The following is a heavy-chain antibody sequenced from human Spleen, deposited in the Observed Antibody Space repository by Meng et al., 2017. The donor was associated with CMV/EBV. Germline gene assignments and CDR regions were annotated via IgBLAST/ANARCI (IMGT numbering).Heavy chain of an antibody. D-gene: IGHD3-10*01. V-gene: IGHV4-39*07. CDR3: ARDRPPSAVRRVLNRFDP. J-gene: IGHJ5*02. Sequence: SISSSSYYWGWIRQPPGKGLEWIGSIYYSGSTYYNPSLKSRVTISVDTSKNQFSLKLSSVTAADTAVYYCARDRPPSAVRRVLNRFDPWGQGTLVTVSS. CDR2: IYYSGST. CDR1: SISSSSYY.